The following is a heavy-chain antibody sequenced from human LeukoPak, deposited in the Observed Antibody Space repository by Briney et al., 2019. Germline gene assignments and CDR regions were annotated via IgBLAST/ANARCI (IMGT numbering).Heavy chain of an antibody. D-gene: IGHD4-17*01. CDR2: TSSSSSYI. J-gene: IGHJ4*02. CDR3: ARMEDYGDSKSDY. CDR1: GFTFSSYS. V-gene: IGHV3-21*01. Sequence: PGGSLRLSCAASGFTFSSYSMNWVRQAPGKGLEWVSSTSSSSSYIYYADSVKGRFTISRDNARNSLYLQMNSLRAEDTAVYYCARMEDYGDSKSDYWGQGTLVTVSS.